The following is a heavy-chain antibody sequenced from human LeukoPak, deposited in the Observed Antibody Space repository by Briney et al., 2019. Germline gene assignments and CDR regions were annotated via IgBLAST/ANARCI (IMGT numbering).Heavy chain of an antibody. Sequence: SETLSLTCTVSGGSISIYYWSWIRQPPGKGLEYIGYINNDGSTNYNPTLKSRVTISLDTSKNQFSLKLSSVIAADTAVYYCATGAVAPKYWGQGTLITVSS. CDR2: INNDGST. D-gene: IGHD4/OR15-4a*01. CDR1: GGSISIYY. CDR3: ATGAVAPKY. J-gene: IGHJ4*02. V-gene: IGHV4-59*08.